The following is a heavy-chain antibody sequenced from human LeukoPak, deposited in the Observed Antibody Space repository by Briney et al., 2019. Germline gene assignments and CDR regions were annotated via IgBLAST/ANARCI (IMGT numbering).Heavy chain of an antibody. D-gene: IGHD3-3*01. Sequence: SVKVSCKASGGTFSSYAISWVRQAPGQGLEWMGGIIPIFGTANYAQKFQGRVTITADESTSTAYMELSSLRSEDTAVYYCARDSVGGHTIFGVVTAYYYGMDVWGQGTTVTVSS. CDR1: GGTFSSYA. V-gene: IGHV1-69*13. CDR3: ARDSVGGHTIFGVVTAYYYGMDV. J-gene: IGHJ6*02. CDR2: IIPIFGTA.